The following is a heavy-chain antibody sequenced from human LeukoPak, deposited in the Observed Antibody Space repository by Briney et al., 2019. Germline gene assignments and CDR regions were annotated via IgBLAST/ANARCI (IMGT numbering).Heavy chain of an antibody. D-gene: IGHD1-1*01. CDR1: GFTFSSCW. J-gene: IGHJ5*02. V-gene: IGHV3-7*01. Sequence: PGGSLRLSCAASGFTFSSCWMSWVRQAPGKGLEWVANIKQDGSEKYYVDSVKGRFTISRDNAKNSLYLQMNSLRAEDTAVYYCARISHWNVLAWGQGTLVTVSS. CDR3: ARISHWNVLA. CDR2: IKQDGSEK.